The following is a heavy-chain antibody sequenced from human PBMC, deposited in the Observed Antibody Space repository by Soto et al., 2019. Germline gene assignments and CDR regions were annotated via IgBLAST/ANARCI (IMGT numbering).Heavy chain of an antibody. D-gene: IGHD4-17*01. Sequence: EVQLLESGGGLVQPGGSLRLSCAASGFTFSSYAMSWVRQAPGKGLEWVSTISGSGGSTYYADSVKGRFTISRANSKNRRYLQMNSLRAEDTAIYYWAKEGDYGDYDYWGQGTLVTVSS. CDR1: GFTFSSYA. J-gene: IGHJ4*02. CDR2: ISGSGGST. CDR3: AKEGDYGDYDY. V-gene: IGHV3-23*01.